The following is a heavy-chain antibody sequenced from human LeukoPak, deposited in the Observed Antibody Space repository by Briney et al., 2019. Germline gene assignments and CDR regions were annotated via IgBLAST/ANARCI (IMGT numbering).Heavy chain of an antibody. Sequence: GGSLRLSCAASGFTFSSYAMHWVRQAPGKGLEWVAVISYDGSNKYYADSVKGRFTISRDNSKNTLYLQMNSLRAEDTAVYYCARGSSGWYDYWGQGTLVTVSS. J-gene: IGHJ4*02. CDR1: GFTFSSYA. V-gene: IGHV3-30*04. CDR2: ISYDGSNK. CDR3: ARGSSGWYDY. D-gene: IGHD6-19*01.